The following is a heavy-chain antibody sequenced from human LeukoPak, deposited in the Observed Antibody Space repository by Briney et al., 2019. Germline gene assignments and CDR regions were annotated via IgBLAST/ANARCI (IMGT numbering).Heavy chain of an antibody. J-gene: IGHJ4*02. CDR3: ARDSSF. D-gene: IGHD6-13*01. CDR2: IYTSGST. CDR1: GGSISSGGYY. Sequence: SETLSLTCTVSGGSISSGGYYWGWIRQPAGKGLEWIVRIYTSGSTNYNPPLKSRVTISVDTSKNQFSLKLSSVTAADTAVYYCARDSSFWGQGTLVTVSS. V-gene: IGHV4-61*02.